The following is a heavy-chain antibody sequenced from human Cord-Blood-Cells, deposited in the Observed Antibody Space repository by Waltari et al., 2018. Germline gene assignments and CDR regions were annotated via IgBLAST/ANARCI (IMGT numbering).Heavy chain of an antibody. CDR1: GGSISSSSYY. D-gene: IGHD2-21*02. CDR2: IYYSGGT. CDR3: ARRTYCGGDCYPRDAFDI. J-gene: IGHJ3*02. V-gene: IGHV4-39*07. Sequence: QLQLQESGPGLVKPSETLSLTCTVSGGSISSSSYYWGWIRQPPGKGLEWIGGIYYSGGTDYNPALKSRVTRSGDTSKNQFSLKLSCVTAADTAVYYCARRTYCGGDCYPRDAFDIWGQGTMVTVSS.